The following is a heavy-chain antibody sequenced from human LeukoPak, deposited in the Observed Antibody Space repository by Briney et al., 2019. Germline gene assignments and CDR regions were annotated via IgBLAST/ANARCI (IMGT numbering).Heavy chain of an antibody. Sequence: ASVKVSCKASGGTFSSYAISWVRQAPGQGLEWMGGIIPIFGTANYAQKFQGRVTMTEDTSTDTAYMELSSLRSEDTAVYYCAPHPSQLGINWGQGTLVTVSS. V-gene: IGHV1-69*06. D-gene: IGHD7-27*01. J-gene: IGHJ4*02. CDR3: APHPSQLGIN. CDR2: IIPIFGTA. CDR1: GGTFSSYA.